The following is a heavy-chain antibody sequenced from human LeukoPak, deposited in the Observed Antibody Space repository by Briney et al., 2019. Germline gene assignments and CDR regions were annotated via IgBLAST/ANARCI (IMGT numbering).Heavy chain of an antibody. CDR1: GGSFNSYY. Sequence: SETLSLTCTVSGGSFNSYYWSWIRQPPGKGLEWIAYIYYSGNTKHNPSLKSRVTISVDTSKNQFSLRLSSLTAADTAVYYCARSPEGYGSGSYYEDYWGQGTLVTVSS. J-gene: IGHJ4*02. CDR3: ARSPEGYGSGSYYEDY. V-gene: IGHV4-59*12. D-gene: IGHD3-10*01. CDR2: IYYSGNT.